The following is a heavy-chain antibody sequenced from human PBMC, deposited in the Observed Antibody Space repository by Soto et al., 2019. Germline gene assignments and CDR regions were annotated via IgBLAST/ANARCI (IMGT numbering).Heavy chain of an antibody. V-gene: IGHV4-31*03. D-gene: IGHD3-10*01. CDR3: ARDPYGSGSSMDV. CDR1: GGSISSGGYY. Sequence: QVQLQESGPGLVKPSQTLSLTCTVSGGSISSGGYYWSWIRQHPGKGLEWIGYIYYSGSTYYNPSLKSRVTISVDTSKNQFFLQLSSATAADTAVYYCARDPYGSGSSMDVWGQGTTVTVSS. CDR2: IYYSGST. J-gene: IGHJ6*02.